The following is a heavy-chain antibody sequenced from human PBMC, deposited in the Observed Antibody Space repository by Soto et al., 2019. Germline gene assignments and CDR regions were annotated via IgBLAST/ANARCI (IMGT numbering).Heavy chain of an antibody. V-gene: IGHV3-23*01. CDR2: ISYGGGTT. Sequence: GGSLRLSCAASEFTFSNYAMSWVRQAPGKGLEWVSAISYGGGTTYYADSVKGRFTISRDNSKNTLYLQMNGLGAEDTAVYYCAKNPGYYYDSTGYHFDYWGQGA. D-gene: IGHD3-22*01. CDR1: EFTFSNYA. CDR3: AKNPGYYYDSTGYHFDY. J-gene: IGHJ4*02.